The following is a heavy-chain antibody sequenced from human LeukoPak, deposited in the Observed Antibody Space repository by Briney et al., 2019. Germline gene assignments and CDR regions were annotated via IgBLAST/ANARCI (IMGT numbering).Heavy chain of an antibody. Sequence: SETLSLTCTVSGGSISSYYRSWIRQPPGKGLEWIGYIYYSGSTNYNPSLKSRLNISVDTSKNQFSLKLSSVTAADTAVYYCARSWWAPLSGYDFLGYYYYYMDVWGKGTTVTVSS. J-gene: IGHJ6*03. V-gene: IGHV4-59*01. D-gene: IGHD5-12*01. CDR3: ARSWWAPLSGYDFLGYYYYYMDV. CDR2: IYYSGST. CDR1: GGSISSYY.